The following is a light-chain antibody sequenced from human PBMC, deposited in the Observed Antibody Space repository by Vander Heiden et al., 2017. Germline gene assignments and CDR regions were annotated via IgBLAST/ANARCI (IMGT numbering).Light chain of an antibody. CDR2: GAS. Sequence: EIVLTQSPGTLSLSPGERATLSCRASQSVSSSYLAWYQQTPGQAPSLLIYGASSRATGIPDRFSGSGSGTDFTLTISRLEPADFAVYYCQQYGSSPHTFGPGTKLEIK. J-gene: IGKJ2*01. CDR1: QSVSSSY. CDR3: QQYGSSPHT. V-gene: IGKV3-20*01.